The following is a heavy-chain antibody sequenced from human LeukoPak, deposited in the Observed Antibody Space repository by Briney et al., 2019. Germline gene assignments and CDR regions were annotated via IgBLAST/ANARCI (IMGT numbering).Heavy chain of an antibody. V-gene: IGHV3-49*03. J-gene: IGHJ4*02. CDR3: SRGLHDYGDSNYYFDQ. D-gene: IGHD4-17*01. CDR1: GFTFGDDA. CDR2: IRKKGYGETT. Sequence: GSLRLSCTASGFTFGDDAWSWFRQAPGKGLEWICFIRKKGYGETTDYAASVRGRFTISRDDAKSTAYLQMNRLKTEDTALYYCSRGLHDYGDSNYYFDQWGRGTLVTVSS.